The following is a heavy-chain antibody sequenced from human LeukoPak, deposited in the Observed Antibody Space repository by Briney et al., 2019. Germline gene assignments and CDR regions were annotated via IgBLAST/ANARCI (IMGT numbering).Heavy chain of an antibody. CDR3: ARRRFFDV. J-gene: IGHJ4*02. V-gene: IGHV4-59*08. CDR1: GVSISSYD. CDR2: ISNSGST. Sequence: SETLSLTCTVSGVSISSYDWSWIRQPPGKGLELIAYISNSGSTNYTPCPTSRVTISVETSKNHFSLYMGAVTAPHTPLYFCARRRFFDVWGQGTLVTVSS.